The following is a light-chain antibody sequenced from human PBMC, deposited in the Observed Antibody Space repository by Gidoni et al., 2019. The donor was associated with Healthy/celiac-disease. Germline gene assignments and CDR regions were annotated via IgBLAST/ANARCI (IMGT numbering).Light chain of an antibody. CDR1: QSVSSNY. Sequence: EIVLTQSPGTLSLSPEERATLSCRASQSVSSNYLAWYQQKPGQAPRLLIYATSSRATGIPGRFSGSGSGTDFTLTISRLEPEEFAVYYCQQYGSSPWTFGQGTKVEIK. CDR3: QQYGSSPWT. CDR2: ATS. V-gene: IGKV3-20*01. J-gene: IGKJ1*01.